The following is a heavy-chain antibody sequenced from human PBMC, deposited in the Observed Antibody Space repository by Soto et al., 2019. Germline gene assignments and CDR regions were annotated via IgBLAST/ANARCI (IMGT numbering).Heavy chain of an antibody. V-gene: IGHV4-39*07. CDR2: TYYSGDT. Sequence: SETLSLTCNVSGGSIDRSNYYWDWLRQPPGKGLEWIGTTYYSGDTSYNPSLKSRVAISVDTSKNQFSLKLSSVTAADTAVYYCARVRRGSSSFWFDPWGQGTLVTVSS. D-gene: IGHD6-13*01. CDR1: GGSIDRSNYY. J-gene: IGHJ5*02. CDR3: ARVRRGSSSFWFDP.